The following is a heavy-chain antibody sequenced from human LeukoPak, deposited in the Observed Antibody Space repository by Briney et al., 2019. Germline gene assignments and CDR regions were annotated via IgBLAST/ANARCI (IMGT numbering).Heavy chain of an antibody. D-gene: IGHD6-13*01. CDR2: ISAYNGNT. V-gene: IGHV1-18*01. CDR3: ARDLRGYSSSWYYFDY. J-gene: IGHJ4*02. Sequence: ASVRVSCKASGYTFTSYGISWVRQAPGQGLEWMGWISAYNGNTNYSQKLQGRVTMTTDTATSTAYMELRSLRSDDTAVYYCARDLRGYSSSWYYFDYWGQGTLVTVSS. CDR1: GYTFTSYG.